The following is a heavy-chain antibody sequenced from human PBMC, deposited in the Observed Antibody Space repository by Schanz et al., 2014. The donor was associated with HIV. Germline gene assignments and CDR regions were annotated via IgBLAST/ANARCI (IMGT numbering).Heavy chain of an antibody. CDR3: YGDESGY. D-gene: IGHD4-17*01. J-gene: IGHJ4*02. CDR2: VSYDGSNK. Sequence: QVQLVESGGGVVQPGRSLRLSCTASGFTFSSYGIHWVRQAPGKGLEWVAVVSYDGSNKYYADSVKGRFTISRDNSKNTLYLQMNSLRAEDTAVYYCYGDESGYWGQGTLVTVSS. V-gene: IGHV3-33*05. CDR1: GFTFSSYG.